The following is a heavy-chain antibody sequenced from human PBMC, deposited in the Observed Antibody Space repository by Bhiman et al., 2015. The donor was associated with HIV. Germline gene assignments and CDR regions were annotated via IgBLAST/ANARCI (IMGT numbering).Heavy chain of an antibody. CDR1: GFIFSDYG. V-gene: IGHV3-48*04. CDR2: IGIDGDKI. D-gene: IGHD5-12*01. J-gene: IGHJ5*02. Sequence: VQLVESGGGAVQPGRSLRLSCAASGFIFSDYGMHWVRQAPGKGLEWVANIGIDGDKIYYADSVKGRFTISRDDAESSVYLQMNSLRVEDTAIYYCVREFLDMVAATSYFYPWGQGTLVSVSS. CDR3: VREFLDMVAATSYFYP.